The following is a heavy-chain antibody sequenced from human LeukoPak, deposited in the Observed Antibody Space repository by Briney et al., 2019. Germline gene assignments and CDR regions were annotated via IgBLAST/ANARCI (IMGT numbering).Heavy chain of an antibody. D-gene: IGHD3-10*01. J-gene: IGHJ3*01. Sequence: GGSLRLSCAASGFIFNTFWMNWVRLTPGNGLEWVAKINQDGSDMYYEDSVKGRFFASKDNARNLVYLQMNSLRVDDTAVYYCARDFPGTGRGTFDFWGQGTIIIVSS. CDR3: ARDFPGTGRGTFDF. CDR2: INQDGSDM. CDR1: GFIFNTFW. V-gene: IGHV3-7*03.